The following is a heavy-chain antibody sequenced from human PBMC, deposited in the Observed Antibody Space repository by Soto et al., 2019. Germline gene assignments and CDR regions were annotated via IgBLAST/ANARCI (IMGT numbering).Heavy chain of an antibody. Sequence: QVQLVQSGAEVKKPGSSVKVSCKASGGTFRSYAISWVRQAPGQGLEWMGGIIPIFGTANYAKKFQGRVTITAGESTSTAYMGLSSLRSEDTAVYYCARAPITMVRGVIIWGGDRGWGQGTLVAVSS. CDR3: ARAPITMVRGVIIWGGDRG. V-gene: IGHV1-69*01. CDR1: GGTFRSYA. CDR2: IIPIFGTA. D-gene: IGHD3-10*01. J-gene: IGHJ4*02.